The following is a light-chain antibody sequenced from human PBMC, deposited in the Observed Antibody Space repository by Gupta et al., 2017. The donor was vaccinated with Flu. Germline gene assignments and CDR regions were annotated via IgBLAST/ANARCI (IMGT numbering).Light chain of an antibody. Sequence: SSVLTQPPSVSVAPGQTAKITRGGNKIGTKSVHWYQHKAGQAPVLVVYDDSDRPSGVPERFSASNSGDTATLTISAVEAGDEAGYYCQVVIKSADNWVFGGGTKLTVL. CDR1: KIGTKS. J-gene: IGLJ3*02. CDR3: QVVIKSADNWV. V-gene: IGLV3-21*02. CDR2: DDS.